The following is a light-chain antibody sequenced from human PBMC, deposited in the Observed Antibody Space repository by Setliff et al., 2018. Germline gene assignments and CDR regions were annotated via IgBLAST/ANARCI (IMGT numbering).Light chain of an antibody. CDR2: SNN. Sequence: QSVLTQPPSASGTPGQRITISCSGGTSNIGSNPVNWYQQLPGTAPKLLIYSNNQRPSGVPDRFSGSKSGTSASLAVSGLQSEDEADFYCEAWDDSLNGYGFGSGTKVT. CDR1: TSNIGSNP. J-gene: IGLJ1*01. CDR3: EAWDDSLNGYG. V-gene: IGLV1-44*01.